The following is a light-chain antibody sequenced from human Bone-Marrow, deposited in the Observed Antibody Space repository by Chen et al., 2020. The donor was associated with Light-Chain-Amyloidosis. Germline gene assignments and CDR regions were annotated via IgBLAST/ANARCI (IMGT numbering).Light chain of an antibody. CDR3: QQYYSVPIT. Sequence: DIVMSQSPDSLSVSLGERATINCKSSRTLLSNSSNQDYLAWFQQKPGQPPKLLIYWASTRESGVPDRFSGSGSGTDFTLTISSLQAEDVAVYYCQQYYSVPITFGQGTRLEIK. CDR2: WAS. CDR1: RTLLSNSSNQDY. V-gene: IGKV4-1*01. J-gene: IGKJ5*01.